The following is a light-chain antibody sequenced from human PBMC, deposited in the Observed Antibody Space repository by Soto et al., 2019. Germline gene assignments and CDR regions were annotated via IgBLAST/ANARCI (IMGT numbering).Light chain of an antibody. J-gene: IGKJ5*01. CDR1: QSVSSH. Sequence: MVLTQSTNTLFVSLGEGATLSCRASQSVSSHLAWYQHKPGQAPRLLIYGASTRASGIPARFSGSGSETDFTLTISSLQSEDSAVYYCPQHNQRPITFCQGTRLENK. CDR3: PQHNQRPIT. V-gene: IGKV3-15*01. CDR2: GAS.